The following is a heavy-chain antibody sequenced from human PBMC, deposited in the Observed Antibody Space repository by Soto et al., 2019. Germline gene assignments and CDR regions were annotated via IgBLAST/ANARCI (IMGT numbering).Heavy chain of an antibody. CDR3: ARDLRFGELWLDYFDY. D-gene: IGHD3-10*01. V-gene: IGHV3-7*01. CDR1: GFTFSSYW. J-gene: IGHJ4*02. Sequence: EVQLVESGGGLVQPGGSLRLSCAASGFTFSSYWMSWVRQAPGKGLEWVANIKQDGSEKYYVDSVKGRFTISRDNAKISLYLQMNSLRAEDTAVYYCARDLRFGELWLDYFDYWGQGTLVTVSS. CDR2: IKQDGSEK.